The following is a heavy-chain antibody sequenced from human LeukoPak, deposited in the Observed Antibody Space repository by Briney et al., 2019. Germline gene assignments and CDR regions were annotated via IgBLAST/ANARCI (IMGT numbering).Heavy chain of an antibody. CDR2: IIPIFGTA. CDR3: ARGSVYNPIYYYYGMDV. V-gene: IGHV1-69*13. D-gene: IGHD3-16*02. CDR1: GGTFSSYA. Sequence: SVKVSCKASGGTFSSYAISWVRQAPGQGLEWMGGIIPIFGTANYAQKFQGRVTITADESTSTAYMELSSLRSEDTAVYYCARGSVYNPIYYYYGMDVWGQGTTVTVSS. J-gene: IGHJ6*02.